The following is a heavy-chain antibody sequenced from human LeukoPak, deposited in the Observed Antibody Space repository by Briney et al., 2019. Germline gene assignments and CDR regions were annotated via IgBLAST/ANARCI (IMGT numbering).Heavy chain of an antibody. D-gene: IGHD6-19*01. V-gene: IGHV3-23*01. CDR2: ITGSGDST. Sequence: GGSLRLSCAASGFTFSNYAMRWVRQAPGKGLEWVSSITGSGDSTYYADSVKGRFTISRDNSQNTLYLQMNSLRAEDTAVYYCARAGIAVAGTISSYGMDVWGQGTTVTVSS. CDR1: GFTFSNYA. J-gene: IGHJ6*02. CDR3: ARAGIAVAGTISSYGMDV.